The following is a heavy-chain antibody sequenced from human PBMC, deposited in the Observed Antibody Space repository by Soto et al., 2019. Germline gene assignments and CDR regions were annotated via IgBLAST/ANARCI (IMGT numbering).Heavy chain of an antibody. CDR2: IYHSGST. Sequence: SETLSLTCAVSSGSIISSIWWSWVRQPPGKGLEWIGEIYHSGSTNYNPSLKSRVTISVDKSKNQFSLKLTSVTAADTAVYYCAKFYCSGGSCDGDYWGQGTLVTVSS. D-gene: IGHD2-15*01. J-gene: IGHJ4*02. CDR3: AKFYCSGGSCDGDY. V-gene: IGHV4-4*02. CDR1: SGSIISSIW.